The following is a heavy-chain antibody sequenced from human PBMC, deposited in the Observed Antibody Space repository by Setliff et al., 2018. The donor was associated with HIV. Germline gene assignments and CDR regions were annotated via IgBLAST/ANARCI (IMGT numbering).Heavy chain of an antibody. CDR2: INHSGST. Sequence: TLSLTCAVYGGSFSGYYWSWIRQPPGKGLAWIGEINHSGSTNYNPSLKSRVTISVDTSKNQFSLKLSSVTAADTATYYCAKEFEDLSGAYWGQGTLVTVSS. CDR1: GGSFSGYY. CDR3: AKEFEDLSGAY. V-gene: IGHV4-34*01. D-gene: IGHD3-10*01. J-gene: IGHJ4*02.